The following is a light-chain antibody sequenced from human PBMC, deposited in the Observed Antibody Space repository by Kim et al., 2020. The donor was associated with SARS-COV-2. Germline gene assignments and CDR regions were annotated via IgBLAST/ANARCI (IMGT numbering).Light chain of an antibody. CDR3: AAWDDSLKGVV. CDR2: SNN. V-gene: IGLV1-44*01. Sequence: QSVLTQPPSASGTPGQRVTISCSGSTSNIGRNTVNWYQQPPGTAPKLLIYSNNERPSGVPDRFSGSKPGTSASLAISGLQSEDEADYYCAAWDDSLKGVVFGGGTQLTVL. CDR1: TSNIGRNT. J-gene: IGLJ2*01.